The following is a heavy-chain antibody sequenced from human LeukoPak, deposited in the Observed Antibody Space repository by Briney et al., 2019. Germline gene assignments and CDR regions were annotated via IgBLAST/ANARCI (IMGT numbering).Heavy chain of an antibody. CDR1: GGTFSSYA. J-gene: IGHJ6*02. Sequence: RASVKVSCKASGGTFSSYAISWVRQAPGQRLEWMGWINAGNGNTKYSQKFQGRVAITRDTSASTAYMELSSLRSEDTAVYYCAREDHIDYVWGNYRYAPYYYYGMDVWGQGTTVTVSS. V-gene: IGHV1-3*01. CDR2: INAGNGNT. D-gene: IGHD3-16*02. CDR3: AREDHIDYVWGNYRYAPYYYYGMDV.